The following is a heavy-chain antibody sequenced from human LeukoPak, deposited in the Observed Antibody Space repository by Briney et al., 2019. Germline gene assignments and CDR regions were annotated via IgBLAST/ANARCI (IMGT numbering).Heavy chain of an antibody. V-gene: IGHV4-34*01. CDR3: AGGDVVVTAIHDAFDI. J-gene: IGHJ3*02. D-gene: IGHD2-21*02. CDR1: GGSFSDYY. CDR2: VNHSGST. Sequence: KPSETLSLTCAVYGGSFSDYYWSWIRQPPGKGLEWIGEVNHSGSTNYNPSLRSRVTISVDTSKNQFSLKLNSVTAADTAVYYCAGGDVVVTAIHDAFDIWGQGTMVTVSS.